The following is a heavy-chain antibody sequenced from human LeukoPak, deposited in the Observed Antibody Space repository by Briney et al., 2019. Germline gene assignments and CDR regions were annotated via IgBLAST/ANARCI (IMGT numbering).Heavy chain of an antibody. CDR1: GGSISSYY. Sequence: SETLSLTCTVSGGSISSYYWSWTRQPPGKGLEWIGYIYYSGSTNYNPSLKSRVTISVDTSKNQFSLKLSSVTAADTAVYYCARAILFWSEPGYFDLWGRGTLVTVSS. CDR2: IYYSGST. CDR3: ARAILFWSEPGYFDL. J-gene: IGHJ2*01. V-gene: IGHV4-59*01. D-gene: IGHD3-3*01.